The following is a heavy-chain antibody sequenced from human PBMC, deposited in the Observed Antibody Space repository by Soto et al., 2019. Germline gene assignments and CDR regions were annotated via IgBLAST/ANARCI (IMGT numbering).Heavy chain of an antibody. CDR2: IWYDGGNK. Sequence: GSLRLSCATSGFTFSNYGMHWVRQAPGKGLEWVAFIWYDGGNKYYAESVKGRFTISRDNSKNTLYLQMNSLRAEDTAVYYCARDGDVNTGFGKDYWGQGTLVTVSS. CDR1: GFTFSNYG. CDR3: ARDGDVNTGFGKDY. J-gene: IGHJ4*02. D-gene: IGHD3-16*01. V-gene: IGHV3-33*01.